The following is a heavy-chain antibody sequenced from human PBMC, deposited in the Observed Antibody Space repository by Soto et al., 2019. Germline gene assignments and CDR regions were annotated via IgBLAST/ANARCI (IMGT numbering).Heavy chain of an antibody. D-gene: IGHD3-16*01. CDR2: IETDGSTT. CDR1: GFTFSRYW. CDR3: ARGVTGNWGNLDY. J-gene: IGHJ4*02. V-gene: IGHV3-74*01. Sequence: EVQLVESGGGLVQPGGSLRLTCAASGFTFSRYWMHWVRQAPGQGLVWVSHIETDGSTTDYADSVKGRFTTSRDNAKNTLYLQMTSLRAEDAAVYYCARGVTGNWGNLDYWGQGSLVTVSS.